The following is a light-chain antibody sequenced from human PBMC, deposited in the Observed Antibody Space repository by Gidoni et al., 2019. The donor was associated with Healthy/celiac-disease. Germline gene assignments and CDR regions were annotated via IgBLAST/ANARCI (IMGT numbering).Light chain of an antibody. J-gene: IGKJ5*01. Sequence: EIVLTQSPGTLSLSPGERATLSCRASQSVSSSYLAWYQQKPGQAPRLLIYGASSRATGIPDRFSGSGSGTDFTLTISRLEPEDFAVYYCQQYGSFFXQGTRLEIK. V-gene: IGKV3-20*01. CDR1: QSVSSSY. CDR3: QQYGSF. CDR2: GAS.